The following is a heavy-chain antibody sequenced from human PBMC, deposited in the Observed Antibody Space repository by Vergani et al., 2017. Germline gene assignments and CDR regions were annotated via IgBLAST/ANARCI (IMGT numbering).Heavy chain of an antibody. D-gene: IGHD6-19*01. CDR1: GYTFNDYY. CDR3: ARSLYSSGWYLGF. J-gene: IGHJ4*02. Sequence: QVQLVQSGAEVKKPGASMKVSCKASGYTFNDYYMHWVRQAPGQGLEWMGWINPSTGGINYAQKFQGRVTLTGDSSINTHYMELSRLRSDDTAVYYCARSLYSSGWYLGFWGQGTLVTVSS. CDR2: INPSTGGI. V-gene: IGHV1-2*02.